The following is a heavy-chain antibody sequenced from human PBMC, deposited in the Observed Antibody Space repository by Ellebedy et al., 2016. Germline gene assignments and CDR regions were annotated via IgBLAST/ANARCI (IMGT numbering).Heavy chain of an antibody. J-gene: IGHJ4*02. CDR1: GFTFSSYA. CDR2: ISGSGGST. V-gene: IGHV3-23*01. CDR3: RQGHYFDQ. Sequence: GESLKISXAASGFTFSSYAMSWVRQAPGKGLEWVSAISGSGGSTYYADSVKGRFTISRDNSKNTLYLQMNSLRAEDTAVYYCRQGHYFDQWGQGALVTVSS.